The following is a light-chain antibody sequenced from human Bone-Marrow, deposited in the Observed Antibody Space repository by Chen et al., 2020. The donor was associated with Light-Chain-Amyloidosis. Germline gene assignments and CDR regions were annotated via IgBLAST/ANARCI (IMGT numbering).Light chain of an antibody. J-gene: IGKJ4*01. CDR3: QKYGRSLA. V-gene: IGKV3-20*01. Sequence: EIVLTQSPGTLSLSPGDRATLSCRASQSVGSSYLAWYQQKPGQAPRLLIYGASNRATGIPDRFSGSGSGTDFTLTISRLEPEDFAVYYCQKYGRSLAFGGGAKVEIQ. CDR2: GAS. CDR1: QSVGSSY.